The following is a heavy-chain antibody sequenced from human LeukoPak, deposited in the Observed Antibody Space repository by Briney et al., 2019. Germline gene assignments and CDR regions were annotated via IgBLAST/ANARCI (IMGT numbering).Heavy chain of an antibody. CDR2: IYHSGST. CDR1: GGSISSGGYY. V-gene: IGHV4-30-2*01. J-gene: IGHJ6*03. Sequence: PSETLSLTCTVSGGSISSGGYYWSWLRQPPGKGLEWIGYIYHSGSTYYNPSLKSRVTISVDRSKNQFSLKLSSVTAADTAVYYCARVALVATPYYYYMDVWGKGTTVTVSS. D-gene: IGHD4-23*01. CDR3: ARVALVATPYYYYMDV.